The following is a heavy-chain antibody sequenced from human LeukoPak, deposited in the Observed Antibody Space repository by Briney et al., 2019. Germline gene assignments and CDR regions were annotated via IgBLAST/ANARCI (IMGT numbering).Heavy chain of an antibody. J-gene: IGHJ5*02. V-gene: IGHV4-59*12. D-gene: IGHD3-3*01. Sequence: SETLSLTCTVSGGSISSYYWSWIRQPPGKGLEWIGYIYYSGSTNYNPSLKSRVTISVDTSKNQFSLKLSSVTAADTAVYYCARVMHDFWSGYPSNWFDPWGQGTLVTVSS. CDR3: ARVMHDFWSGYPSNWFDP. CDR1: GGSISSYY. CDR2: IYYSGST.